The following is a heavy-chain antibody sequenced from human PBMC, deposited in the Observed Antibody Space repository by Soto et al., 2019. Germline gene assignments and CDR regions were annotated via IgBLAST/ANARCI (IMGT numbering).Heavy chain of an antibody. V-gene: IGHV3-74*01. J-gene: IGHJ4*02. CDR1: GFSFSSYW. Sequence: EVQLVESGGGLVQPGGSLRLSCAASGFSFSSYWMHWVRQAAGKGLVWVSRINSGGSSTNYADSVKGRFTISRDNAKNTLYLQMNSLRAEDTAVYYCATGGGGSYYGMFEDWGQGTLVTVSS. D-gene: IGHD1-26*01. CDR3: ATGGGGSYYGMFED. CDR2: INSGGSST.